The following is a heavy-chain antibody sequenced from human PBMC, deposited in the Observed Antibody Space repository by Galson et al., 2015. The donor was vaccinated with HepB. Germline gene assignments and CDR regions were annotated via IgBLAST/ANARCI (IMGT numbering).Heavy chain of an antibody. V-gene: IGHV3-30-3*01. J-gene: IGHJ4*02. CDR2: ISYDGSNK. CDR3: ARDVAVAGARYFDY. Sequence: SLRLSCAASGFTFSRYAMHWVRQAPGKGLEWVAVISYDGSNKYYADSVKGRFTISRDNSKNTLYLQMNSLRAEDTAVYYCARDVAVAGARYFDYWGQGTLVTVSS. CDR1: GFTFSRYA. D-gene: IGHD6-19*01.